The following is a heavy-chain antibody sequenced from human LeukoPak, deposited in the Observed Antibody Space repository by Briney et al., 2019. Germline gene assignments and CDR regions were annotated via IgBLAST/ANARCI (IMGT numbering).Heavy chain of an antibody. CDR1: GFTFSSYW. CDR2: INSDGSST. D-gene: IGHD2-2*01. Sequence: GGSLRLSCAASGFTFSSYWMHWVRQAPGKGLVWVSRINSDGSSTSYADSVKGRFTISRDNAKNSLYLQMNSLRAEDMALYYCAKGAAALYYYYYMDVWGKGTTVTVSS. J-gene: IGHJ6*03. CDR3: AKGAAALYYYYYMDV. V-gene: IGHV3-74*01.